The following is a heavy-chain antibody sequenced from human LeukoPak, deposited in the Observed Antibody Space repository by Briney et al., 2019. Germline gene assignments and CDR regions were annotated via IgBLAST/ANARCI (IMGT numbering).Heavy chain of an antibody. D-gene: IGHD1-26*01. V-gene: IGHV1-2*06. CDR1: GYTFTGYY. J-gene: IGHJ4*02. CDR3: ARWRLVGATRVFDY. Sequence: WASVKVSCKASGYTFTGYYMHWVRQAPGQGLEWMGRINPNGGGTNYAQKLQGRVTMTRDTSISTAYMELSRLRSDDTAVYYCARWRLVGATRVFDYWGQGTLVTVSS. CDR2: INPNGGGT.